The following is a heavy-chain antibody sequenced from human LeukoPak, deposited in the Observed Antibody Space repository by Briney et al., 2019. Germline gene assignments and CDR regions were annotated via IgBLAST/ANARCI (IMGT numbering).Heavy chain of an antibody. J-gene: IGHJ6*03. Sequence: GGSLRLSCAASGFTVSSNYMSWVRQAPGKGLEWVSVIYSGGSTYYADSVKGRFTISRDNSKNTLYLQMNSLRAEDTAVYYCARDSGGQYYYYYMDVWGKGTTVTVSS. CDR1: GFTVSSNY. CDR2: IYSGGST. D-gene: IGHD1-26*01. V-gene: IGHV3-53*05. CDR3: ARDSGGQYYYYYMDV.